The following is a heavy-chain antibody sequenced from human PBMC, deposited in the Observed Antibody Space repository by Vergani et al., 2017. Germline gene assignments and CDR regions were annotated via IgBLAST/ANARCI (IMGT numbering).Heavy chain of an antibody. J-gene: IGHJ6*03. CDR1: GFTFSSYA. D-gene: IGHD6-13*01. CDR3: ARDEPLIAAAGTIPPRYYYYMDV. Sequence: QVQLVESGGGVVQPGRSLRLSCAASGFTFSSYAMHWVRQAPGKGLEWVAVISYDGSNKYYADSVKGRFTISRDNYKNTLYLQMNSLRAEDTAVYYCARDEPLIAAAGTIPPRYYYYMDVWGKGTTVTVSS. V-gene: IGHV3-30-3*01. CDR2: ISYDGSNK.